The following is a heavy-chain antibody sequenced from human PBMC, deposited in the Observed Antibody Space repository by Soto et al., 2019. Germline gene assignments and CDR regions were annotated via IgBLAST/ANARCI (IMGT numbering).Heavy chain of an antibody. Sequence: PGGSLRLSCAASGFAFNSYEMNWVRQAPGKGLEWVSYISCGGNNIYYADSVRGRFTISRDSARNSVDLQMNSLKVVDTAVYYCARDSWLLYRRYDCNFHYWCQGTLRTVSS. CDR1: GFAFNSYE. CDR2: ISCGGNNI. V-gene: IGHV3-48*03. D-gene: IGHD5-12*01. J-gene: IGHJ4*02. CDR3: ARDSWLLYRRYDCNFHY.